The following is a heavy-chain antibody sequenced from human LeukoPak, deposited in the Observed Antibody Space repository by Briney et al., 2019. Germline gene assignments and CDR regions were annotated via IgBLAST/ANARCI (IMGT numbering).Heavy chain of an antibody. CDR2: INYDGREE. V-gene: IGHV3-7*01. CDR3: ARNLWLGERGLFFFDD. J-gene: IGHJ4*02. Sequence: GVSLRLSCVASGFTFSRSWVSWVRQVPGKGLEWVATINYDGREEYYLNSVKGRFTISRDNTKNSVYLQVDGLRADDTAVYYCARNLWLGERGLFFFDDWGQGTQVTVSS. D-gene: IGHD5-12*01. CDR1: GFTFSRSW.